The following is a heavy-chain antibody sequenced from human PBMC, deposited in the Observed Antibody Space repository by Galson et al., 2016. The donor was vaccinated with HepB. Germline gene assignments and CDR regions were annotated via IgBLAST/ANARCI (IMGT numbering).Heavy chain of an antibody. CDR1: GFTFDDYA. Sequence: SLRLSCAASGFTFDDYAMHWVRQAPGKGQEWVSGISWNSGSKHYSDSVRGRFTISRDNSMKTLYLEMNGLGAEDTGRYYCARESARSSGWDNLYYHGMDVWGRGTTVIVSS. CDR2: ISWNSGSK. D-gene: IGHD6-25*01. J-gene: IGHJ6*02. CDR3: ARESARSSGWDNLYYHGMDV. V-gene: IGHV3-9*01.